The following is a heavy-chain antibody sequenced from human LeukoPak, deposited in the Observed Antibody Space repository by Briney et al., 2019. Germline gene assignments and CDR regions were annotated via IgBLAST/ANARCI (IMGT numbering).Heavy chain of an antibody. CDR2: ISSSSSTI. Sequence: GGSLRLSCAASGFTFSSYSMNWVRQAPGKGLEWVSYISSSSSTIYYADSVKGRFTISRDNAKNSLYLQVNSLRAEDTAVYYCARDRTPYYYDSSGFSPPYYWGQGTLVTVSS. D-gene: IGHD3-22*01. CDR3: ARDRTPYYYDSSGFSPPYY. CDR1: GFTFSSYS. J-gene: IGHJ4*02. V-gene: IGHV3-48*01.